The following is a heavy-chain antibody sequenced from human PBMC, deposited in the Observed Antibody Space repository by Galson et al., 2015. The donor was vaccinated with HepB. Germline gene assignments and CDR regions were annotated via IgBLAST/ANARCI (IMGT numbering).Heavy chain of an antibody. CDR3: ARDVEYSSGWTVFDY. J-gene: IGHJ4*02. V-gene: IGHV3-30*04. CDR2: ISYDGSNK. Sequence: SLRLSCAASGFTFSSYAMHWVRQAPGKGLEWVAVISYDGSNKYYADSVKGRFTISRGNSKNTLYLQMNSLRAEDTAVYYCARDVEYSSGWTVFDYWGQGTLVTVSS. CDR1: GFTFSSYA. D-gene: IGHD6-19*01.